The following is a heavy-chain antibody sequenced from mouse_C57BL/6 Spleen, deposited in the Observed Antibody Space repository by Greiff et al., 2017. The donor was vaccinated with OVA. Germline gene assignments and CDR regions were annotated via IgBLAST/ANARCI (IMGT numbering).Heavy chain of an antibody. CDR1: GYAFSSYW. CDR2: IYPGDGDT. J-gene: IGHJ2*01. V-gene: IGHV1-80*01. CDR3: ARFITTVVATSDY. D-gene: IGHD1-1*01. Sequence: VKLVESGAELVKPGASVKISCKASGYAFSSYWMNWVKQRPGKGLEWIGQIYPGDGDTNYNGKFKGKATLTADKSSSTAYMQLSSLTSEDSAVYFCARFITTVVATSDYWGQGTTLTVSS.